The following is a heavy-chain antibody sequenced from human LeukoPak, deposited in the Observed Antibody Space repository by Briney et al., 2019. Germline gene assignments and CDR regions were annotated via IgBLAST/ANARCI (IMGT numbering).Heavy chain of an antibody. J-gene: IGHJ3*02. CDR3: ARAWRSSGWYYYSQRHDAFDI. CDR2: VSAYNGNT. Sequence: ASVKVSCKASGYTFTSYGISWVRQAPGQGLEWMGWVSAYNGNTNYAQKLQGRVTMTTDTSTSTAYMELRSLRSDDTAVYYCARAWRSSGWYYYSQRHDAFDIWGQGTMVTVSS. CDR1: GYTFTSYG. V-gene: IGHV1-18*01. D-gene: IGHD6-19*01.